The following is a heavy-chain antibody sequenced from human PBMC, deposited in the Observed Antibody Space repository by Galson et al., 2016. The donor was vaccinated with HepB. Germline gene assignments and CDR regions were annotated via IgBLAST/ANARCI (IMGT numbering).Heavy chain of an antibody. Sequence: SVKVSCKASGGTFSSLGISWVRQAPGQGLEWVGGVIPMFGTPNYAQKFQGRVTITADERTSTAYLELSSLRSEDTALYYCARDGCTDGICYTKKNFNYSYGLDVWGQGTTVTVTS. CDR3: ARDGCTDGICYTKKNFNYSYGLDV. D-gene: IGHD2-2*02. J-gene: IGHJ6*02. V-gene: IGHV1-69*13. CDR1: GGTFSSLG. CDR2: VIPMFGTP.